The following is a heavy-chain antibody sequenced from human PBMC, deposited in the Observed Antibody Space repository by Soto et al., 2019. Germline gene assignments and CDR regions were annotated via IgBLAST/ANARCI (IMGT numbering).Heavy chain of an antibody. CDR2: IHYTWST. D-gene: IGHD3-9*01. Sequence: SETLSLTCTGSGVSLRRYYCSLFRLLPGKGLGWVGYIHYTWSTSYNPSLKMRVAISLHTSKNQFSLKPSSVTAADTPVYYCAKQSRPSGILTGYHLRFAIWAQGTMATVSS. J-gene: IGHJ3*02. CDR3: AKQSRPSGILTGYHLRFAI. CDR1: GVSLRRYY. V-gene: IGHV4-59*08.